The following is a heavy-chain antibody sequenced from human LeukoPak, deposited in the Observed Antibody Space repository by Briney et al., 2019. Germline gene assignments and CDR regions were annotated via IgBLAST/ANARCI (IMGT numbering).Heavy chain of an antibody. Sequence: GGSLRLSCGAHLFPYLNYAMSRVRQAPGKGLEWVSAIGGSGGNTYYADSVKGRFTISRDNSKNTLYLQMNSLRADDTAVYYCAKGGTADYYYGMDVWSQGTTVTVS. CDR3: AKGGTADYYYGMDV. D-gene: IGHD1-1*01. V-gene: IGHV3-23*01. J-gene: IGHJ6*02. CDR1: LFPYLNYA. CDR2: IGGSGGNT.